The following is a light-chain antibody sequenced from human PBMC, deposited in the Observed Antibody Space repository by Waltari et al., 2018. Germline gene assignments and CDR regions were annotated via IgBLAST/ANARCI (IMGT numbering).Light chain of an antibody. CDR1: SSDVGGFNY. CDR3: SSLTSSATVV. Sequence: QSALTQPASVSGSPGQSITISCSGTSSDVGGFNYVSWYQQHPGKAPKLRVYEVSSRPSGVLTRCAGSKSGNTASRTISGLQAEDEADYFCSSLTSSATVVFGGGTKLTVL. V-gene: IGLV2-14*01. J-gene: IGLJ2*01. CDR2: EVS.